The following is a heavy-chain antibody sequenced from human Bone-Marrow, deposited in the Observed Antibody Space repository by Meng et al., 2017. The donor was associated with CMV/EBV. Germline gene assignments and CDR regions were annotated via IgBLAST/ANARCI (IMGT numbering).Heavy chain of an antibody. V-gene: IGHV3-23*03. CDR2: IYSDGSST. J-gene: IGHJ4*02. CDR1: GFTCSNDA. D-gene: IGHD2-8*02. CDR3: AKGDDTGWSPFDY. Sequence: CAAVGFTCSNDAMNWVRQAPGKGLEWVSVIYSDGSSTYYADSVKGRFTISRDNSKNTLDLQMNSLRAEDTAVYYCAKGDDTGWSPFDYWGQGTLVTVSS.